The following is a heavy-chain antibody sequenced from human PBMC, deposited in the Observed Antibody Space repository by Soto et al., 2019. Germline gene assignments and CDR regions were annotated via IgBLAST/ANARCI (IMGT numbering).Heavy chain of an antibody. Sequence: QVQLVQSGAEVKKPGASVKVSCKASGYTFTSYDINWVRQATGQGLERMGWMNPNSGNTGYAQKFQGRVTMTRTTSMSTAYMELSSLRSEDTAVYYCARERSAGTGWFDPWGQGTLVTVSS. CDR2: MNPNSGNT. CDR3: ARERSAGTGWFDP. J-gene: IGHJ5*02. D-gene: IGHD6-13*01. CDR1: GYTFTSYD. V-gene: IGHV1-8*01.